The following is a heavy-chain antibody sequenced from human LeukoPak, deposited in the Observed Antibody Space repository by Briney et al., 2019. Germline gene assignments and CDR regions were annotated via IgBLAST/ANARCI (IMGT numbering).Heavy chain of an antibody. V-gene: IGHV3-33*06. CDR3: AKDLDY. J-gene: IGHJ4*02. CDR2: IWYDGSNK. CDR1: GFTFRSYG. Sequence: PGGSLRLSCAASGFTFRSYGMHWVRQAPGKGLERVAVIWYDGSNKYYADSVEGRFTISRDNSKNTLYLQMNSLRAEDTAVYYCAKDLDYWGQGTLVTVSS.